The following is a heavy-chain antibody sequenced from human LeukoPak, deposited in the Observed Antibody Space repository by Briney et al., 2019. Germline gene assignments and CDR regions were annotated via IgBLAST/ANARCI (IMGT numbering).Heavy chain of an antibody. V-gene: IGHV3-21*01. CDR2: ISDSSSYI. CDR1: GFTFSSYS. Sequence: GGSLRLSCAASGFTFSSYSMNWVRQAPGKGLEWVSSISDSSSYIYYADSVKGRFTISRDNARNSLYLQMNSLRAEDTAVYYCARDQPAGHGFRYSFFDYWGQGTLVTVSS. D-gene: IGHD5-18*01. CDR3: ARDQPAGHGFRYSFFDY. J-gene: IGHJ4*02.